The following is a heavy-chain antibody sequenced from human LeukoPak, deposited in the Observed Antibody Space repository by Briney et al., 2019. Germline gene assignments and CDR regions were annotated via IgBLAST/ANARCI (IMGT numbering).Heavy chain of an antibody. CDR1: GFTFSDYD. D-gene: IGHD4-17*01. J-gene: IGHJ4*02. CDR3: AGGKRLGDYKGRDFDF. CDR2: ITGSKSYT. V-gene: IGHV3-11*05. Sequence: GGSLRLSCAASGFTFSDYDMSWIRLAPGKGLEWLADITGSKSYTNYADSVKGRFTISRDDGENSVVLQMLNLRVEDTAIYYCAGGKRLGDYKGRDFDFWGQGTLVTVSS.